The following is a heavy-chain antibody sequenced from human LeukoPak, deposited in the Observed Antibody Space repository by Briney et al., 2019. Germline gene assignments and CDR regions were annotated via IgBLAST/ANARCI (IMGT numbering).Heavy chain of an antibody. D-gene: IGHD2-2*01. CDR1: GGSISIYY. Sequence: SETLSLTCTVSGGSISIYYWSWIRQPAGKGLEWIGRIYTSGSTNYNPSLKSRVTMSVDTSKNQFSLKLSSVTAADTAVYYCARAYGDIVVASLNWFDPWGQGTLVTVSS. J-gene: IGHJ5*02. CDR2: IYTSGST. CDR3: ARAYGDIVVASLNWFDP. V-gene: IGHV4-4*07.